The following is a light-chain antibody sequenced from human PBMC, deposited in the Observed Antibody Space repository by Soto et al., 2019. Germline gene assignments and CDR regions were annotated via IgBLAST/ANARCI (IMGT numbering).Light chain of an antibody. CDR1: ESIRTW. V-gene: IGKV1-5*01. J-gene: IGKJ1*01. CDR2: DAS. CDR3: QQYNSYSPT. Sequence: IQMTQSPTTLSASIGDRVTITCRASESIRTWLAWYQHKPGKAPKFLIYDASTLESGVPSRFSGSGSGTEFTLTISSLQPDDFATYYCQQYNSYSPTFGQGTKVDIK.